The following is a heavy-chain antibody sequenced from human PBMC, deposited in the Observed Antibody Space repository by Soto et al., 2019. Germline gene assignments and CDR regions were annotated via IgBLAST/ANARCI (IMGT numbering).Heavy chain of an antibody. CDR2: IFYDGYT. J-gene: IGHJ4*02. CDR3: ARLQAAVPHY. D-gene: IGHD6-13*01. CDR1: GDSISGSPYF. Sequence: QVQLQESGPGLVMPSETLSLTCTVSGDSISGSPYFWGWIRQPPGKRLEWIGSIFYDGYTLYTPSLXXRVTISVDTSKTQFSLKLTSVAAADTAIYFCARLQAAVPHYWGQGILVTVSS. V-gene: IGHV4-39*01.